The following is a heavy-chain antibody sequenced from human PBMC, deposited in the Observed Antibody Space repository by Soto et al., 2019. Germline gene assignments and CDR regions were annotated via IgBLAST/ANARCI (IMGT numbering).Heavy chain of an antibody. J-gene: IGHJ6*02. V-gene: IGHV3-15*01. CDR2: IKSKTDGGTT. D-gene: IGHD3-22*01. Sequence: GGALRLVWAASGFTVSNDWMSWVRQARGKGLEWVGGIKSKTDGGTTDYAAPVKGRFTISRDDSKNTLYLQMNSLKTEDTAVYYCTTWLYDSSGYYPLYYYYGMDVWGQGTTVTVS. CDR1: GFTVSNDW. CDR3: TTWLYDSSGYYPLYYYYGMDV.